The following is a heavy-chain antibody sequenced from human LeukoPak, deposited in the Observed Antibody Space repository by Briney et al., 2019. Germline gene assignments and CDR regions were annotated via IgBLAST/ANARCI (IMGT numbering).Heavy chain of an antibody. V-gene: IGHV3-23*01. J-gene: IGHJ4*02. CDR2: ISGSGGST. CDR1: GFTFSSYA. D-gene: IGHD1-14*01. Sequence: GGSLRLSCAASGFTFSSYAMSWVRQAPGKGLKGVSAISGSGGSTYYADSVKGRFTISRDNSKNTLYLQRNSLRAEDTAVYYCAKGGYKDIHRSTPRFPPFDYWGQGTLFTASS. CDR3: AKGGYKDIHRSTPRFPPFDY.